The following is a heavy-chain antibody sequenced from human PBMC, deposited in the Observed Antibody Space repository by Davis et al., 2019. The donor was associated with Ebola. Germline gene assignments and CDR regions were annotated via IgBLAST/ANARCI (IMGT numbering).Heavy chain of an antibody. Sequence: PGGSLRPSCAASGFTVSSNYMSWVRQAPGKGLEWVSAIYSGGSTYYADSVKGRFTISRDNSKNTLYLQMNSLRAEDTAVYYCARASYDSSGYYYVFDYGGQGTLVTVSS. CDR1: GFTVSSNY. CDR2: IYSGGST. CDR3: ARASYDSSGYYYVFDY. D-gene: IGHD3-22*01. J-gene: IGHJ4*02. V-gene: IGHV3-53*01.